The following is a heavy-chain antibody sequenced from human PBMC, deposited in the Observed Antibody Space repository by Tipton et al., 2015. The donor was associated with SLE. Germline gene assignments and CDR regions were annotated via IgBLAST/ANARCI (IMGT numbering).Heavy chain of an antibody. V-gene: IGHV3-74*01. CDR1: GFTFNSYW. D-gene: IGHD3-10*01. CDR2: IDSDGTIT. J-gene: IGHJ4*02. CDR3: ARIHYYGSGSRDY. Sequence: SLRLSCAASGFTFNSYWMHWVRQAPGKGLMWVSRIDSDGTITNYADTVKGRFTISRDNAKDTLYLQMNSLRAEDTAVYYCARIHYYGSGSRDYWGQGTLVTVSS.